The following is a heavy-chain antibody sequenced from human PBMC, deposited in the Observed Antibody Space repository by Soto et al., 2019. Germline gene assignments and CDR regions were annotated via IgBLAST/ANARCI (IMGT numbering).Heavy chain of an antibody. Sequence: QVQLVQSGAEVKKPGASVKVSCKASGYTFTSYGISWVRQAPGQGLEWMGWISAYNGNTNYAQKLQGRVTMTTDTSTSQAYMELRSLRSDDTAVYYCARELSIAVAVRLWGAIDYWGQGTLVTVSS. V-gene: IGHV1-18*04. CDR1: GYTFTSYG. CDR2: ISAYNGNT. CDR3: ARELSIAVAVRLWGAIDY. J-gene: IGHJ4*02. D-gene: IGHD6-19*01.